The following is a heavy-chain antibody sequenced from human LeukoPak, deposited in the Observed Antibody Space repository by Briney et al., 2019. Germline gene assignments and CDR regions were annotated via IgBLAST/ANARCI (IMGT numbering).Heavy chain of an antibody. Sequence: NPSETLSLTCAVSGGSISSGGYSWGWIRQPPGKGLEWIGYIYHSGSTYYNPSLKSRVTISVDRSKNQFSLKLSSVTAADTAVYYCARDLSGSLYFDFWGPGVLVTVSS. D-gene: IGHD3-10*01. CDR3: ARDLSGSLYFDF. V-gene: IGHV4-30-2*01. CDR1: GGSISSGGYS. CDR2: IYHSGST. J-gene: IGHJ4*02.